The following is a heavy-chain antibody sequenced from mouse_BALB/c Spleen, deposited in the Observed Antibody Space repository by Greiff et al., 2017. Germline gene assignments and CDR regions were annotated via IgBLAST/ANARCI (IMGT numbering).Heavy chain of an antibody. J-gene: IGHJ2*01. CDR2: INPGSGGT. V-gene: IGHV1-54*01. Sequence: QVQLKQSGAELVRPGTSVKVSCKASGYAFTNYLIEWVKQRPGQGLEWIGVINPGSGGTNYNEKFKGKATLTADKSSSTAYMQLSSLTSDDSAVYFCAKSYDGFDYWGQGTTLTVSS. CDR3: AKSYDGFDY. CDR1: GYAFTNYL. D-gene: IGHD2-3*01.